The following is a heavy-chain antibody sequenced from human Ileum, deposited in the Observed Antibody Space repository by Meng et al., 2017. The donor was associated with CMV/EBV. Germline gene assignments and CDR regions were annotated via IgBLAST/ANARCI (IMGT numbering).Heavy chain of an antibody. CDR3: ARGVRVGTSREFYFDY. J-gene: IGHJ4*02. D-gene: IGHD1-26*01. CDR2: INPKSGRA. CDR1: GYSFSGYY. Sequence: QVELVQSGAEVKKPGASVKVSCKASGYSFSGYYIQWVRQAPGQGPEWMGWINPKSGRANYAQKFQGRVTLTRDTSISTANMELSCLRSDDTAVYYCARGVRVGTSREFYFDYWGPGTLVTVSS. V-gene: IGHV1-2*02.